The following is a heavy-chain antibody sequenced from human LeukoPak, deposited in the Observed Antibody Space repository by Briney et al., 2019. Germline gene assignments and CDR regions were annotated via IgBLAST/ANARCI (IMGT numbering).Heavy chain of an antibody. V-gene: IGHV6-1*01. CDR1: GDSVSSNSAA. J-gene: IGHJ6*03. CDR2: TYYRARWYN. D-gene: IGHD6-6*01. Sequence: SQTLSLTCSTSGDSVSSNSAAWNWIRQSPARGLEWLGRTYYRARWYNDYEVSVKSRITINPDTSKNQFSLQLTSVTPEDTAVYYCGRSHSIPARNNYYYYVDVWDKGTTVTVSS. CDR3: GRSHSIPARNNYYYYVDV.